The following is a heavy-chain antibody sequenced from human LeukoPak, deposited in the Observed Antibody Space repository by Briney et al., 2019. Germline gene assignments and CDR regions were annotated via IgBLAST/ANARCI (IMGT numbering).Heavy chain of an antibody. CDR2: IIPIFGTA. CDR1: GGTFSSYA. CDR3: ARTGRLSGYYYDSSGYYYGSPSGY. Sequence: GASVKVSCKASGGTFSSYAISWVRQAPGQGLEWMGGIIPIFGTANYAQKFQGRVTMTTDTSTSTAYMELRSLRPDDTAVYYCARTGRLSGYYYDSSGYYYGSPSGYWGQGTLVTVSS. V-gene: IGHV1-69*05. D-gene: IGHD3-22*01. J-gene: IGHJ4*02.